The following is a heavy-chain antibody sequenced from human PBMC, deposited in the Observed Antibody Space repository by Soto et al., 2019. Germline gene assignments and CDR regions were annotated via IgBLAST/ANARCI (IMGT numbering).Heavy chain of an antibody. CDR2: IYWDDDK. V-gene: IGHV2-5*02. D-gene: IGHD6-19*01. CDR1: GFSLSTSGVG. J-gene: IGHJ5*02. CDR3: AHSGAVAGTSQVDWFDP. Sequence: QITLKESGPTLVKPTQTLTLTCTFSGFSLSTSGVGVGWIRQPPGKALEWLALIYWDDDKRYSPSLKSRLTIPQXXSXTXXVLTMTNMDPGDTATYYCAHSGAVAGTSQVDWFDPWGQGTLVTVSS.